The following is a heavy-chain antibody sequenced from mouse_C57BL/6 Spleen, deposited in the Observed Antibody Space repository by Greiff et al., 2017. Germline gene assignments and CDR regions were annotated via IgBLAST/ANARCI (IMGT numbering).Heavy chain of an antibody. J-gene: IGHJ2*01. V-gene: IGHV1-59*01. CDR1: GYTFNSYW. Sequence: QVQLQQPGAELVRPGTSVKLSCKASGYTFNSYWMHWVKQRPGQGLEWIGVIDPSDSYTNYNHKFKGKATLTVDTSSSTAYMQLSSLTSEDSAVYYCASTITTVLATDYWGQGTTLTVSS. CDR3: ASTITTVLATDY. D-gene: IGHD1-1*01. CDR2: IDPSDSYT.